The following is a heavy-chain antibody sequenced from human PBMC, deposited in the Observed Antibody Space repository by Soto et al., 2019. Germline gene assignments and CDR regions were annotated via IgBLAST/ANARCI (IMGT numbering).Heavy chain of an antibody. CDR1: GFTFSSYG. Sequence: QVQLVESGGGVVQPGRSLRLSCAASGFTFSSYGMHWVRQAPGMGLEWVAVISYDGSNKYYADSVKGRFTISRDNSKTTLYLQMNSLRAEDTAVYYCAKDGGVRQFYYYYGMDVWGQGTTVTVSS. CDR2: ISYDGSNK. J-gene: IGHJ6*02. D-gene: IGHD3-16*01. V-gene: IGHV3-30*18. CDR3: AKDGGVRQFYYYYGMDV.